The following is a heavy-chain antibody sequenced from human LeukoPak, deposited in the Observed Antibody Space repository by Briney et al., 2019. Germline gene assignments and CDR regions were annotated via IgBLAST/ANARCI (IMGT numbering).Heavy chain of an antibody. CDR3: VTERAGAFET. J-gene: IGHJ3*02. V-gene: IGHV3-23*01. CDR2: ISGSGGST. CDR1: GFTFSSYA. Sequence: PGGSLRLSCAASGFTFSSYAMSWVRQAPGKGLEWVSAISGSGGSTDYADSVKGRFTISSDNSKNTLYLQMNTLRAEDTAFYYCVTERAGAFETWGQGTMVTVSS.